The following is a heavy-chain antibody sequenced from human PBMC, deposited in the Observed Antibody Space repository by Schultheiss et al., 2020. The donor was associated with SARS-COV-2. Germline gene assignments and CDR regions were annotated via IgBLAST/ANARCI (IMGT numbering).Heavy chain of an antibody. D-gene: IGHD1-26*01. CDR2: ICGSADSI. Sequence: GGSLRLSCAASGFTFSSYATSWVRQAPRTGLEWVSSICGSADSIYYADSVKGRFTISRDNAKNSLYLQMNSLRPEDTAIYYCAVKTSGSYDFAYWGQGTLVTVSS. J-gene: IGHJ4*02. CDR1: GFTFSSYA. CDR3: AVKTSGSYDFAY. V-gene: IGHV3-23*01.